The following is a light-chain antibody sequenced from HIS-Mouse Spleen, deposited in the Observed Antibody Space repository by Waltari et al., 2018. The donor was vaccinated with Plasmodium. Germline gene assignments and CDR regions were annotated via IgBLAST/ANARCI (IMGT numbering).Light chain of an antibody. CDR3: YSTDSSGNHRV. CDR2: EDS. J-gene: IGLJ3*02. Sequence: SYELTQPPSVSVSPGQTARITCSGDALPKQYAYWYQQKSGQAPVLVIYEDSKRPSGIPERFSGSSSGPIATLTISGAQVEDEADYYCYSTDSSGNHRVFCGGTKLTVL. V-gene: IGLV3-10*01. CDR1: ALPKQY.